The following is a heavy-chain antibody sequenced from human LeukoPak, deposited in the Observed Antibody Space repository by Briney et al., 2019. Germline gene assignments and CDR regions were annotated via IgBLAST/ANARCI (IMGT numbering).Heavy chain of an antibody. CDR3: ARERGYCSSTSCYEGDYFDY. CDR2: IYPGDSDT. Sequence: GESLKISCKGSGYSFTSYWIGWVRQMPGKGLEWMGIIYPGDSDTRYGPSFQGQVTISADKSISTAYLQWSSLKASDTAMYYCARERGYCSSTSCYEGDYFDYWGQGTLVTVSS. D-gene: IGHD2-2*01. J-gene: IGHJ4*02. CDR1: GYSFTSYW. V-gene: IGHV5-51*01.